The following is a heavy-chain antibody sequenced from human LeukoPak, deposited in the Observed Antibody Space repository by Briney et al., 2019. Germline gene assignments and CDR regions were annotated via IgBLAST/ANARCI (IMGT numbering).Heavy chain of an antibody. CDR2: ISAYNGNT. Sequence: GASVKVSCKASGYTFTSYGISWVRQAPGQGLEWMGWISAYNGNTNYAQKLQGRVTITTDTSTSTAYMELRSLRSDDTAVYYCARVPPDYYDSSGYTYYFDYWGQGTLVTVSS. V-gene: IGHV1-18*01. J-gene: IGHJ4*02. CDR1: GYTFTSYG. CDR3: ARVPPDYYDSSGYTYYFDY. D-gene: IGHD3-22*01.